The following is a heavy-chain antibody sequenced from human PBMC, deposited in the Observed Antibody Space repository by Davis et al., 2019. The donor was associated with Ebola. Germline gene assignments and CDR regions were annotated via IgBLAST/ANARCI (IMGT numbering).Heavy chain of an antibody. Sequence: PSETLSLTCTVSGYSISSGYYWGWIRQPPGKGLEWIGSIYYSGSTYYNPSLKSRVTISVDMSKNQFSLRVSSVTAADTAVYYCAREAGATTRIYDSWGQGTLVTVSS. D-gene: IGHD1-26*01. V-gene: IGHV4-38-2*02. CDR1: GYSISSGYY. CDR2: IYYSGST. J-gene: IGHJ5*01. CDR3: AREAGATTRIYDS.